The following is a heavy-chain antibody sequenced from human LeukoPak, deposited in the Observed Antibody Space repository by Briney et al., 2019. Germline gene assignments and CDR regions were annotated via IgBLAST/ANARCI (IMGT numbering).Heavy chain of an antibody. V-gene: IGHV3-23*01. CDR3: AKVSGSSWYGGAFDI. CDR1: GFTFSSYA. CDR2: ISDSGGST. Sequence: GGSLRLSCAASGFTFSSYAMSWVRQAPGKGLEWVSAISDSGGSTYYADSVKGRFPISRDNSKNTLYLQMNSLRAEDTAVYYCAKVSGSSWYGGAFDIWGQGTMVTVSS. J-gene: IGHJ3*02. D-gene: IGHD6-13*01.